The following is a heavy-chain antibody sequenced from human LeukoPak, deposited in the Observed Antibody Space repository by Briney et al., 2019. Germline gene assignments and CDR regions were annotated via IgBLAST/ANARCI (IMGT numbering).Heavy chain of an antibody. J-gene: IGHJ3*01. D-gene: IGHD3-9*01. CDR1: GFTFSQYE. CDR2: IGNSETI. CDR3: ARDWFGTLTSYHLLYDGFDL. V-gene: IGHV3-48*03. Sequence: QLVESGGGQVQPGGSLRLSCAASGFTFSQYEMHWVRQAPGKGPEWVSYIGNSETIYYADSVKGRFTISRDNAKNSLYLQMDNLRAEDTAVYYCARDWFGTLTSYHLLYDGFDLWGQGTMVAVSS.